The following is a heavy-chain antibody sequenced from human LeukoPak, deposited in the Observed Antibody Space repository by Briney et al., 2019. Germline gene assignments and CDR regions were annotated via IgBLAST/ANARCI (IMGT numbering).Heavy chain of an antibody. V-gene: IGHV4-59*01. D-gene: IGHD5-12*01. Sequence: SETLSLTCTVSGGSISSYYWSWIRQPPGKGLEWIGYIYYSGSTNYNPSLKSRVTISVDTSKNQFSLKLSSVTAADTAVYYCARGSGYDPYWYFDLWGQGTLVTVSS. CDR1: GGSISSYY. J-gene: IGHJ2*01. CDR2: IYYSGST. CDR3: ARGSGYDPYWYFDL.